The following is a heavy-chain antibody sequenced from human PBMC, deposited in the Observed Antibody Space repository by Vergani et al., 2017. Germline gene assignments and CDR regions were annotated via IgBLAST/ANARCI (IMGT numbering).Heavy chain of an antibody. CDR1: GGSFSGYY. Sequence: QLQLQESGSGLLKPSETLSLTCAVYGGSFSGYYWSWIRQPPGKGLEWIGEINHSGSTNYNPSLKSRVTISVDTSKNQFSLKLSSVTAADTAVYYCARDQRVSSSGLNYWGQGTLVTVSS. CDR2: INHSGST. J-gene: IGHJ4*02. D-gene: IGHD6-19*01. CDR3: ARDQRVSSSGLNY. V-gene: IGHV4-34*01.